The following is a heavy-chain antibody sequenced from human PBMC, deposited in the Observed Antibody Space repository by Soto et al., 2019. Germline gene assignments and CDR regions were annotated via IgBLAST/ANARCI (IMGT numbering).Heavy chain of an antibody. J-gene: IGHJ4*02. Sequence: QVQLRQWGAGLLKPSETLSLTCAVYGGSIDHYYWTWIRQPPGKGLEWVGEINHSGSTNYNPSLTSRVAISLHTSKNQFSLRLNSVTAEDTAVYYCARRGGGNFPYYFDFWGQGTLVPVSS. CDR3: ARRGGGNFPYYFDF. D-gene: IGHD3-16*01. CDR1: GGSIDHYY. V-gene: IGHV4-34*01. CDR2: INHSGST.